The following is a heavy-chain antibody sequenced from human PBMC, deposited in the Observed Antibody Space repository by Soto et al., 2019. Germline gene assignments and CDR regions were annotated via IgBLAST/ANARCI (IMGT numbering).Heavy chain of an antibody. CDR3: ARFTTYSSGEGLDY. CDR1: GFTFSSHG. Sequence: GGSLRLSCAASGFTFSSHGMHWVRQAPGKGLEWVAVIWYDGSKKYYADSVKGRLTISRDNSKNTLYLQMDSLRVEDTAVYYCARFTTYSSGEGLDYWGQGTLVTVS. V-gene: IGHV3-33*01. J-gene: IGHJ4*02. D-gene: IGHD3-22*01. CDR2: IWYDGSKK.